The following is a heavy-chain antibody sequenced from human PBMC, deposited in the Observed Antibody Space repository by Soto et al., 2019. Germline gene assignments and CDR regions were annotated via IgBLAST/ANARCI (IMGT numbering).Heavy chain of an antibody. J-gene: IGHJ6*02. CDR2: IYPGDSDT. V-gene: IGHV5-51*01. CDR3: AREDSKKPYGMDV. Sequence: GESLKISCKGSGYSFTSYWIGWVRQIPGKGLEWMGIIYPGDSDTRYSPSFQGQVTISADKSTSTAYLQWSSLKASDTAMYYCAREDSKKPYGMDVWGQGTTVTVSS. CDR1: GYSFTSYW.